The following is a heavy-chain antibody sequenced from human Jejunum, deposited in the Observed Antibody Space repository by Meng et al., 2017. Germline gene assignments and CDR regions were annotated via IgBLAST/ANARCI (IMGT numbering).Heavy chain of an antibody. CDR2: ILDRDGNT. J-gene: IGHJ1*01. Sequence: GESLKTSCAASGFSFSNQSMSWVRQAPGKGLEWVSVILDRDGNTYYADSVKGRFTISRDNSKNTLYLQMSSLRVDDTAVYYCVRDLLSGSFQGCFPHWGQGTLVTVSS. CDR3: VRDLLSGSFQGCFPH. CDR1: GFSFSNQS. D-gene: IGHD2/OR15-2a*01. V-gene: IGHV3-23*01.